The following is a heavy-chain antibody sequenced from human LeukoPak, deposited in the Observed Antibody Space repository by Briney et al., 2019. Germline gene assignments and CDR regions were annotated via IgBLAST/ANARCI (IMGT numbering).Heavy chain of an antibody. CDR1: GYIFTNYY. J-gene: IGHJ4*02. V-gene: IGHV1-46*01. Sequence: APVKVSCKASGYIFTNYYMHWVRQAPGQGLEWMGIINPSGGSPSYAQKFQGRVTMTRYTSTSTAYMELRSLRSDDTAVYYCARHTSSSWPFDYWGQGTLVTVSS. D-gene: IGHD6-13*01. CDR2: INPSGGSP. CDR3: ARHTSSSWPFDY.